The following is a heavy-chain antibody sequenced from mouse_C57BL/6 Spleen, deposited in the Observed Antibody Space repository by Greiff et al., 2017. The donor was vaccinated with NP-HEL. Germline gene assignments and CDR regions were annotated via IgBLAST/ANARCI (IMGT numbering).Heavy chain of an antibody. CDR2: IYPGDGDT. D-gene: IGHD1-1*01. CDR3: AITVKDYAMDY. CDR1: GYAFSSSW. J-gene: IGHJ4*01. V-gene: IGHV1-82*01. Sequence: VQVVESGPELVKPGASVKISCKASGYAFSSSWMNWVKQRPGKGLEWIGRIYPGDGDTNYNGKFKGKATLTADKSSSTAYMQLSSLTSEDSAVYFCAITVKDYAMDYWGQGTSVTVSS.